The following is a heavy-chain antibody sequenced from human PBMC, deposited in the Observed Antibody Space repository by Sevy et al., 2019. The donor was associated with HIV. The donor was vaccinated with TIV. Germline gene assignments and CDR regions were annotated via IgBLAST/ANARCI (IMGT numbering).Heavy chain of an antibody. CDR3: ARLLGVEGSGYPYYHYYYMDV. V-gene: IGHV4-59*08. Sequence: SETLSLTCTVSGGSISSYYWSWIRQPPGKGLEWIGYIYYSGSTNYNPSLKSRVTISVDTSKNQFSLKLSSVTAADTAVYYCARLLGVEGSGYPYYHYYYMDVWGKGTTVTVSS. J-gene: IGHJ6*03. D-gene: IGHD3-22*01. CDR1: GGSISSYY. CDR2: IYYSGST.